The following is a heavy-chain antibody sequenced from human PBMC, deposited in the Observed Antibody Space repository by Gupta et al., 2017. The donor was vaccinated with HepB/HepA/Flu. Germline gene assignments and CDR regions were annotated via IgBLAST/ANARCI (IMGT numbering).Heavy chain of an antibody. Sequence: EVQLVQSGAEVKKPGESLRISCKGSGYSFTSYWISWVRQMPGKGLEWMGRIDPSDSFTNYNPSFQGHATMSIDKSISTAYMQWRSLKASDTARYYCARYKIGNSFDWGQGTRVTVSA. CDR3: ARYKIGNSFD. J-gene: IGHJ4*02. CDR1: GYSFTSYW. D-gene: IGHD6-13*01. V-gene: IGHV5-10-1*01. CDR2: IDPSDSFT.